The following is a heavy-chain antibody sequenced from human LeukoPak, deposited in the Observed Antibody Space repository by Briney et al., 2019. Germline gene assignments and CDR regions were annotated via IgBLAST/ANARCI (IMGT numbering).Heavy chain of an antibody. CDR2: IYYSGST. J-gene: IGHJ2*01. CDR1: GGSISSYY. V-gene: IGHV4-59*12. Sequence: PSETLSLTCTVSGGSISSYYWSWIRQPPGKGLEWIGYIYYSGSTNYNPSLKSRVTISVDTSKNQFSLKLSSVTAADTAVYYCARTQFAGYYYLPSAYWYFDLWGRGTLVTVSS. D-gene: IGHD3-22*01. CDR3: ARTQFAGYYYLPSAYWYFDL.